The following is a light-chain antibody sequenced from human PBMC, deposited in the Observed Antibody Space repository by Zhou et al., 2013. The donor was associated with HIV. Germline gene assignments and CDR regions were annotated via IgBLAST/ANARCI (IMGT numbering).Light chain of an antibody. J-gene: IGKJ1*01. V-gene: IGKV1-33*01. CDR1: QDISNY. CDR2: DAS. CDR3: QQYDNLPRST. Sequence: DIQMTQPPSSLSASVGDRVTITCQASQDISNYLNWYQQKPGKAPKLLIYDASNLETGVPSRFSGSGSGTDFTFTISSLQPEDIATYYCQQYDNLPRSTFGQGTKVEIK.